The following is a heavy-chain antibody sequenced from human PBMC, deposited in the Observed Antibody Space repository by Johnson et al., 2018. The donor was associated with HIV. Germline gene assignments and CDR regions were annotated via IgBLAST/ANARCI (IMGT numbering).Heavy chain of an antibody. CDR2: LSYDGSNK. J-gene: IGHJ3*02. D-gene: IGHD3-10*01. CDR1: GFTFSSYA. CDR3: ARVRARGVKHAFDI. V-gene: IGHV3-30-3*01. Sequence: QVQLVESGGGVVQPGRSLRLSCAASGFTFSSYAMHWVRQAPGQGLEWVAVLSYDGSNKYYADSVKGRFTISRDNSKNTLYLQMNSRRAEDTAVYYCARVRARGVKHAFDIWGQGTMVTVSS.